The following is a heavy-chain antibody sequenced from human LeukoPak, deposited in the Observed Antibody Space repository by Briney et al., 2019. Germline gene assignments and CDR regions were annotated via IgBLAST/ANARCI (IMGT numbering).Heavy chain of an antibody. CDR3: ARGISRAKTDY. Sequence: SETLSLTCTVSGGSISSYYWSWIRQPPGKGLEWIGYISDSGSTNYNPSLKSRVTISLDTSKNQFSLKLSSVTAADTAVYFCARGISRAKTDYWGQGTLVTVSS. CDR1: GGSISSYY. V-gene: IGHV4-59*01. J-gene: IGHJ4*02. CDR2: ISDSGST.